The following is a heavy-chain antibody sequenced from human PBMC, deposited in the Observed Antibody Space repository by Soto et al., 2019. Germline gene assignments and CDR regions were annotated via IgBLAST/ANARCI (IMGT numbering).Heavy chain of an antibody. J-gene: IGHJ4*02. Sequence: EVQLVESGGGLVQPGGSLRLSCAGSGFTSSTSWMSWVRQTPGKGLEWVANTNQDGREKNDVDSVKGRFTISRDNAKNSLLLQTNSLRAEDTAVYFCTRDSIWGQGTLVTVSS. CDR2: TNQDGREK. CDR1: GFTSSTSW. CDR3: TRDSI. V-gene: IGHV3-7*01.